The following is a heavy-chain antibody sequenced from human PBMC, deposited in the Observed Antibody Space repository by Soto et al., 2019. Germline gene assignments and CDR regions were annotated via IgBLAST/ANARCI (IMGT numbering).Heavy chain of an antibody. D-gene: IGHD6-25*01. CDR1: GYNFATYW. V-gene: IGHV5-51*01. CDR2: IYPGDSDT. Sequence: GESLKISCNGSGYNFATYWIIWVRQMPGKGLEWMGIIYPGDSDTGYSPSFQGQVTISADKSISTAYLQWASLKASDTAIYYCARHEVASGLYYLDHWGRGTLVTVYS. CDR3: ARHEVASGLYYLDH. J-gene: IGHJ4*02.